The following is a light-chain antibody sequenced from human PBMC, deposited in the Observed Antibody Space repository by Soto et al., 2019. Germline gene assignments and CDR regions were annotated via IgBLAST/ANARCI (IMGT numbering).Light chain of an antibody. CDR3: EAWDDSRYGAV. Sequence: QSVLTQPPSASGTPGQGVTISCSGSSSNIGTNTVNWYKQRPGTAPKLLMYSNDLRPSGVPDRFSGSKPGTSASLAISGLQSEDEADYYCEAWDDSRYGAVFGGGTKVTVL. CDR1: SSNIGTNT. CDR2: SND. V-gene: IGLV1-44*01. J-gene: IGLJ2*01.